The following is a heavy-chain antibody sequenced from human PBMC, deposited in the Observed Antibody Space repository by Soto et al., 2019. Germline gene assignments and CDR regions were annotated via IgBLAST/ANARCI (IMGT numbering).Heavy chain of an antibody. V-gene: IGHV6-1*01. CDR1: GDSVSSNSAA. CDR3: ARMSWFSSSSREGYYYYYYMDV. D-gene: IGHD6-6*01. Sequence: QVQLQQSGPGLVKPSQTLSLTCAISGDSVSSNSAAWNWIRQSPSRGLEWLGRTYYRSKWYNDYAVSVKSRITINPDTSKNQFSLQLNSVTPEDTAVYYCARMSWFSSSSREGYYYYYYMDVWGKGTTVTVSS. CDR2: TYYRSKWYN. J-gene: IGHJ6*03.